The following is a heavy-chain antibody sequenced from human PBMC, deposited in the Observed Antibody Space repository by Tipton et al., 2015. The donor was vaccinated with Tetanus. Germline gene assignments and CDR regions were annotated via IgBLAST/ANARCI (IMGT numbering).Heavy chain of an antibody. CDR2: IYYSGST. Sequence: TLSLTCTVSGGSISSGDYYWSWIRQPPGKGLEWIGYIYYSGSTYYNPSLKSRVTISVDTSKNQFSLKLSSVTAADTAVYYCARGGVLRFLEWCPHWFDPWGQGTLVTVSS. V-gene: IGHV4-30-4*01. J-gene: IGHJ5*02. CDR3: ARGGVLRFLEWCPHWFDP. D-gene: IGHD3-3*01. CDR1: GGSISSGDYY.